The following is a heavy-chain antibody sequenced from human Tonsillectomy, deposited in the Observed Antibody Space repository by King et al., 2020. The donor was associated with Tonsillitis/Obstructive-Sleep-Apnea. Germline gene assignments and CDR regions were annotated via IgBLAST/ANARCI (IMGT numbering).Heavy chain of an antibody. J-gene: IGHJ6*03. CDR3: AREKSAYYMDV. V-gene: IGHV4-61*01. CDR2: INYSGST. Sequence: VQLQESGPGLVKPSETLSLTCTVSGGSVSSGSYYWSWIRQPPGKGLEWIGYINYSGSTNYNPSLKSRVTISVDTSKNQFSLKLRSVTAADTAVYYCAREKSAYYMDVWGKGTTVTVSS. CDR1: GGSVSSGSYY.